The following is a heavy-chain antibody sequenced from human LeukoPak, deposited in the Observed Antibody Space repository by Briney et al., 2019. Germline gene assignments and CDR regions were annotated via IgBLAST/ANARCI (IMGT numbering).Heavy chain of an antibody. CDR1: GGSISSSSYY. J-gene: IGHJ5*02. CDR3: ASRIGGWFFDP. CDR2: IYYSGST. D-gene: IGHD6-19*01. V-gene: IGHV4-39*07. Sequence: PSETLSLTCTVSGGSISSSSYYWGWIRQPPGKGLEWIGSIYYSGSTYYNPSLKSRVTISVDTSKNQFSLKLSSVTAADTAVYYCASRIGGWFFDPWGQGTLVTVSS.